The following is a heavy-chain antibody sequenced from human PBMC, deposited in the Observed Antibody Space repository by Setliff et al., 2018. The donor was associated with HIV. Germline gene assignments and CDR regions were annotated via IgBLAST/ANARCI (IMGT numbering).Heavy chain of an antibody. J-gene: IGHJ4*02. V-gene: IGHV4-4*02. Sequence: SETLSLTCAVSGDFASRNCWSWVRQSLEKGLEWIGETCNGVAINLNPFLRGRVIMSVDPPRNQFSLQVASVTAADTAVYHCAQNYGWSMGYWGQGVLVTVSS. CDR3: AQNYGWSMGY. CDR1: GDFASRNC. D-gene: IGHD2-8*02. CDR2: TCNGVAI.